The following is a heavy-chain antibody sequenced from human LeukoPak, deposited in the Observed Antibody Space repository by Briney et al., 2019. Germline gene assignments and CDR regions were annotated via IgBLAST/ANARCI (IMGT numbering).Heavy chain of an antibody. V-gene: IGHV3-7*01. J-gene: IGHJ4*02. CDR3: ARALDSSSSRYQAFEE. CDR2: IKQDESEK. CDR1: GYTFSNYW. D-gene: IGHD2-2*01. Sequence: GGSLRLSCSASGYTFSNYWMSWVRQAPGKGLEWVANIKQDESEKYYVDSVKGRFTISRDNAKSSLYLQMNSLRAEDTAVYYCARALDSSSSRYQAFEEWGQGTLVTVSS.